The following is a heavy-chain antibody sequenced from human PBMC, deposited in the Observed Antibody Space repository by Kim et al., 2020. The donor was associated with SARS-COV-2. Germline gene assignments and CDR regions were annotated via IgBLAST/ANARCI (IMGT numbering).Heavy chain of an antibody. CDR1: GFTFGDYA. CDR3: TGEKYCSGGSCYGIDY. CDR2: IRSKAYGGTT. Sequence: GGSLRLFCTASGFTFGDYAMSWFRQAPGKGLEWVGFIRSKAYGGTTEYAASVKGRFTISRDDSKSIAYLQMNSLKTEDTAVYYCTGEKYCSGGSCYGIDYWGQGTLVTVSS. D-gene: IGHD2-15*01. V-gene: IGHV3-49*03. J-gene: IGHJ4*02.